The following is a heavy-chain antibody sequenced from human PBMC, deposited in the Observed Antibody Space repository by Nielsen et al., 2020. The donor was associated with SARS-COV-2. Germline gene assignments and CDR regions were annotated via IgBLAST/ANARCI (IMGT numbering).Heavy chain of an antibody. CDR3: TRVRVGDFYGSDY. V-gene: IGHV3-9*01. CDR2: ISWNSGSI. CDR1: GFTFDDYA. Sequence: GGSLRLSCAASGFTFDDYAMYWVRQAPGKGLEWVSGISWNSGSIGYADSVKGRFTISRDNAKNSLYLQMNSLRAEDTAIYFCTRVRVGDFYGSDYWGQGTRVTVSS. D-gene: IGHD3-10*01. J-gene: IGHJ4*02.